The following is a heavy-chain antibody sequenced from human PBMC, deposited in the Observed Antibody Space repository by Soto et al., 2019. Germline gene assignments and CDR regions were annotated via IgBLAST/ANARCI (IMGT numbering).Heavy chain of an antibody. CDR2: ISGSGGST. CDR1: GFTFSSYA. D-gene: IGHD2-15*01. J-gene: IGHJ4*02. Sequence: PGGSLRLSCAASGFTFSSYAMSWVRQAPGKGLEWVSAISGSGGSTYYADSVKGRFTISGDNSKNTLYLQMNSLRAEDTAVYYCAKGIVVVVAATKRGYFDYWGQGTLVTVSS. CDR3: AKGIVVVVAATKRGYFDY. V-gene: IGHV3-23*01.